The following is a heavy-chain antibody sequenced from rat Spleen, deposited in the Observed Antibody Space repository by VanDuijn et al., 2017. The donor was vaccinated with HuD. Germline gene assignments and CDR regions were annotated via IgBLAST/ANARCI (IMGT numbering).Heavy chain of an antibody. J-gene: IGHJ2*01. CDR1: GFTFSDYN. V-gene: IGHV5-25*01. CDR2: ISTGGDNT. CDR3: TRPYLDYPGPHYFDY. D-gene: IGHD1-4*01. Sequence: EVQLVESGGGLVQPGRSLKLSCAASGFTFSDYNMAWVRQAPTKGLEWVAYISTGGDNTYYRDSVKGRFTISKDDAKSTLYLQMNSLRSEDTAIYFCTRPYLDYPGPHYFDYWGQGVMVTVSS.